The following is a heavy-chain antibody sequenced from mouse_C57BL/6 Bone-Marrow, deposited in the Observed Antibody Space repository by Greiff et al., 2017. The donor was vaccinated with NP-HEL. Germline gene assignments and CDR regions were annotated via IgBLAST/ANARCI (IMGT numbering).Heavy chain of an antibody. CDR2: IDPSDSYT. Sequence: VQLQQPGAELVMPGASVKLSCKASGYTFTSYWMHWVKQRPGQGLEWIGEIDPSDSYTNYNQKFKGKSTLTADKSSSTAYMQLSSLTSEDSAVYCCARGTLYDGFPYWGQGTTLTVSS. D-gene: IGHD2-3*01. CDR1: GYTFTSYW. J-gene: IGHJ2*01. V-gene: IGHV1-69*01. CDR3: ARGTLYDGFPY.